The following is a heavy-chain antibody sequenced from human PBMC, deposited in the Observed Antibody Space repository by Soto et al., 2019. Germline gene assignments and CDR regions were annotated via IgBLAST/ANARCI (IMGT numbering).Heavy chain of an antibody. CDR1: GFTFSNAW. Sequence: GGSLRLSCAASGFTFSNAWMSWVRQAPGKGLEWVGRIKSKTDGGTTDYAAPVKGRFTISRDDSKNTLYLQMNSLKTEDTAVYYCNTDPMVYAREYWFDPWGQGTLVTVSS. V-gene: IGHV3-15*01. D-gene: IGHD2-8*01. CDR2: IKSKTDGGTT. J-gene: IGHJ5*02. CDR3: NTDPMVYAREYWFDP.